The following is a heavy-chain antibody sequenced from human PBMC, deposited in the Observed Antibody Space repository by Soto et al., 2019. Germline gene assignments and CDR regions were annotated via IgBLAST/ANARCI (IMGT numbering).Heavy chain of an antibody. D-gene: IGHD2-2*01. CDR2: ISGSGGST. J-gene: IGHJ4*02. CDR3: AKLPSPPRYQLLSGEGVY. V-gene: IGHV3-23*01. Sequence: GGSLRLSCAASGFTFSSYAMSWVRQAPGKGLEWVSAISGSGGSTYYADSVKGRFTISRDNSKNTLYLQMNSLRAEDTAVYYCAKLPSPPRYQLLSGEGVYWGQGTLVTVSS. CDR1: GFTFSSYA.